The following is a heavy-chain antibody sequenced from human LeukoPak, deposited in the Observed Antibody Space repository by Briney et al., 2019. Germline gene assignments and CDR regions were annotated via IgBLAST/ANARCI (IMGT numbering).Heavy chain of an antibody. CDR3: ARVAKFYYGSETYYFFEH. Sequence: GGSLRLSCAASGFTFTTYWMTWVRQAPGKGLEWVANINQDGSEKYFVDSVKGRFTIPRDNAKNSLYLQMNSLRVEDTAVYYCARVAKFYYGSETYYFFEHWGQGTPVTASS. CDR2: INQDGSEK. J-gene: IGHJ4*02. CDR1: GFTFTTYW. D-gene: IGHD3-10*01. V-gene: IGHV3-7*01.